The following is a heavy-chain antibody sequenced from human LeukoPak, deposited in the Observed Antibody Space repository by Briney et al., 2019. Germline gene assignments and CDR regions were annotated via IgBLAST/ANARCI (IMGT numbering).Heavy chain of an antibody. J-gene: IGHJ2*01. Sequence: RASVKVSCTASGGTFSSYAISWVRQAPGQGLEWMGGIIPIFGTANYAQKFQGRVTITADESTSTAYMELSSLRSEDTAVYYCAXXVVDTAMGYLPGRXYWYFDLWGRGTLVTVSS. CDR2: IIPIFGTA. D-gene: IGHD5-18*01. CDR3: AXXVVDTAMGYLPGRXYWYFDL. CDR1: GGTFSSYA. V-gene: IGHV1-69*13.